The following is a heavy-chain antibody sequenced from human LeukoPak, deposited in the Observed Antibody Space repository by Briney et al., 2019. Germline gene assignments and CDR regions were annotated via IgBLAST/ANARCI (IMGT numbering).Heavy chain of an antibody. D-gene: IGHD3-16*01. J-gene: IGHJ5*02. Sequence: ASVKVSCKASGYTFTSYGISWVRQAPGQGLEWMGWSSAYNGNTNYAQKLQGRVTMTTDTSTSTAYMELRSLRSDDTAVYYCARDTKRSRARWENLGIDPWGQGTLVTVSS. V-gene: IGHV1-18*01. CDR3: ARDTKRSRARWENLGIDP. CDR1: GYTFTSYG. CDR2: SSAYNGNT.